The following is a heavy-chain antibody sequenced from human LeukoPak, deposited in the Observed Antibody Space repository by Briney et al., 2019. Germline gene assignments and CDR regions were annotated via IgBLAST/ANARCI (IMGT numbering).Heavy chain of an antibody. Sequence: KPGGSLRLSCAASGFTFSGYSMNWVRQAPGKGLEWVSAISSSSSYIYYADSLKGRFTISRDNAKNSLYLQMNGLRAEDTAVYYCARDLMTDYGDYLLAYGMDVWGQGTTVTVSS. CDR3: ARDLMTDYGDYLLAYGMDV. CDR1: GFTFSGYS. V-gene: IGHV3-21*01. CDR2: ISSSSSYI. D-gene: IGHD4-17*01. J-gene: IGHJ6*02.